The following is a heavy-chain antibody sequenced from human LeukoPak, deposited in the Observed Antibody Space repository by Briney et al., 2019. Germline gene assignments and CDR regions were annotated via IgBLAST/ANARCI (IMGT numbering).Heavy chain of an antibody. J-gene: IGHJ3*02. V-gene: IGHV3-23*01. CDR3: AKFTTMIVVVIPGGDAFDI. CDR1: GFTLSNYA. D-gene: IGHD3-22*01. Sequence: GGSLRLSCAASGFTLSNYAMSWVRQAPGKGLEWVSAISGSGNSTYYADSVKGRFTISGDNSKNTLYLQMNCLRAEDTAVYYCAKFTTMIVVVIPGGDAFDIWGQGTMVTVSS. CDR2: ISGSGNST.